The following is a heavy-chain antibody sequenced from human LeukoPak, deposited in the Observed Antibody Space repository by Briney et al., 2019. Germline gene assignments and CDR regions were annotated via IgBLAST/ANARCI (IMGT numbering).Heavy chain of an antibody. CDR3: AKVGAKDHFEY. CDR1: GFTFNHAW. J-gene: IGHJ4*02. V-gene: IGHV3-15*01. D-gene: IGHD2-15*01. Sequence: PGRSLRLSCAASGFTFNHAWMTWVRQAPGKGLEWVGRIKSKTDGGRTDYAAPVISRFTISRNDSKNTLYLQLNSLKIEDTAVYYCAKVGAKDHFEYWGQGTLVTVSS. CDR2: IKSKTDGGRT.